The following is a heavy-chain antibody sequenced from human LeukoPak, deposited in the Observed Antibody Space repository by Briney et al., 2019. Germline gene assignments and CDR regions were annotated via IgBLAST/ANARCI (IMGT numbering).Heavy chain of an antibody. CDR2: IYYSGST. Sequence: SETLSLTCTVSGGSISSSSYYWGWIRQPPGKGLEWIGSIYYSGSTYYNPSLKSRVTISVDTSKNQFSLKLNSVTAADTAVYYCARGKGYSYGYYFDYWGQGTLVTVSS. CDR3: ARGKGYSYGYYFDY. D-gene: IGHD5-18*01. CDR1: GGSISSSSYY. J-gene: IGHJ4*02. V-gene: IGHV4-39*07.